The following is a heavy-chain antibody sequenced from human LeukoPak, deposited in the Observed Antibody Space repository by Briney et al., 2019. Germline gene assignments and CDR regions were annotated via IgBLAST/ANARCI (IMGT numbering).Heavy chain of an antibody. V-gene: IGHV3-21*01. CDR2: ITSSSSYI. CDR3: ARGPVTTGNWFDP. D-gene: IGHD4-17*01. CDR1: GFTFNTYS. Sequence: GGSLRLSCAASGFTFNTYSMNWVRQAPGKGLEWVSSITSSSSYIYYADSVKGRFTTSRDNAKNSLYLQMNSLRAEDTAVYYCARGPVTTGNWFDPWGQGTLVTVSS. J-gene: IGHJ5*02.